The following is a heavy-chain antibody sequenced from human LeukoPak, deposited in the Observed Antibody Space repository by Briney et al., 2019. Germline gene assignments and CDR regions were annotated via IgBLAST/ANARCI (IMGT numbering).Heavy chain of an antibody. CDR2: IYSNGDT. Sequence: GGSLRLSCAASGFTVSSEYMSWVRQAPGKGLEWVSVIYSNGDTYYTDSVKGRFTISRDNSKNTLYLQMNSLRAEDTAVYHCARSNGVTTVAPFDYWGQGTLVTVSS. J-gene: IGHJ4*02. CDR1: GFTVSSEY. D-gene: IGHD4-23*01. V-gene: IGHV3-53*01. CDR3: ARSNGVTTVAPFDY.